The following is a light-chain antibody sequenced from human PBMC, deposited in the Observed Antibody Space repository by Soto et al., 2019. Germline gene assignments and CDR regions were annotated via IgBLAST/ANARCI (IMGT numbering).Light chain of an antibody. CDR1: QSASIND. CDR2: GAS. Sequence: EIVLTQSPGTLSLSPGERVTLSCRASQSASINDLAWYQQKPGQAPRLLIYGASSRATGIPDRFSGSGSGTDFTLTISRLEPEDFAVYYCQQFGNSLWTFGQGTKVEIK. V-gene: IGKV3-20*01. J-gene: IGKJ1*01. CDR3: QQFGNSLWT.